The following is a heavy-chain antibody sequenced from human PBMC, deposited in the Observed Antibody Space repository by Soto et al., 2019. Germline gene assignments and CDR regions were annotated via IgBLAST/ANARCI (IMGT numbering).Heavy chain of an antibody. Sequence: QVQLQQWGAGLLKPSETLSLTCAVYGGSFSGYYWSWIRQPPGKGLEWIGEINHSGSTNYNPSLKSRVTISVDTSKNQFSLKLSSVTAADTAVYYCARRKDTVGYGDCGYNWFDPWGQGTLVTVSS. CDR2: INHSGST. J-gene: IGHJ5*02. CDR1: GGSFSGYY. V-gene: IGHV4-34*01. D-gene: IGHD4-17*01. CDR3: ARRKDTVGYGDCGYNWFDP.